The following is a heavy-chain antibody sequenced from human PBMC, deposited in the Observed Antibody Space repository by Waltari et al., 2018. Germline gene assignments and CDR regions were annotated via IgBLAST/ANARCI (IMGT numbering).Heavy chain of an antibody. Sequence: QVQLVESGGGVVQPGRSLRLSCAASGFTFSSYAMHWVRQAPGKGLEWVAVISYDGSNKYYADSVKGRFTISRDNSKNTLYLQMNSLRAEDTAVYYCARTAAGSYYYYYMDVWGKGTTVTISS. CDR3: ARTAAGSYYYYYMDV. CDR1: GFTFSSYA. D-gene: IGHD6-13*01. CDR2: ISYDGSNK. J-gene: IGHJ6*03. V-gene: IGHV3-30-3*01.